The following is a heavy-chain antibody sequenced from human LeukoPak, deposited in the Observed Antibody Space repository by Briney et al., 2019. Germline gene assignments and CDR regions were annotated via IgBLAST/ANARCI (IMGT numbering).Heavy chain of an antibody. CDR2: GSDIGGT. D-gene: IGHD3-3*01. CDR1: GGSINSNSYY. CDR3: AKNGQSGFSFDP. V-gene: IGHV4-39*07. Sequence: SETLSLTCTVSGGSINSNSYYWGWIRQSPGKGLEWIGEGSDIGGTKFNPSLKSRVSISADTSKNQFSLKLTSMTAADTAVYYCAKNGQSGFSFDPWGQGTLVTVSS. J-gene: IGHJ5*02.